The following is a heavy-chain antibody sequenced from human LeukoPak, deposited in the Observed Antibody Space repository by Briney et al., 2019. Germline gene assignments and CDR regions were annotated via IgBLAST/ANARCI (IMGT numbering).Heavy chain of an antibody. Sequence: PGGSLRLSCAASEITFTNYWMTWVRQAPGKGLEWVASLKQDGSQKFYVDSVKGRFTISRDNAKNSLYLQMNSLRAEDTAVYYCMNGVVNAYRFDYWGQGTLVTVSS. D-gene: IGHD3-3*01. CDR2: LKQDGSQK. CDR3: MNGVVNAYRFDY. V-gene: IGHV3-7*01. CDR1: EITFTNYW. J-gene: IGHJ4*02.